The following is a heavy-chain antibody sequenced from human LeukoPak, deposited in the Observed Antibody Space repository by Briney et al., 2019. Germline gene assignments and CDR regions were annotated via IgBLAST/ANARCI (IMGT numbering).Heavy chain of an antibody. D-gene: IGHD5-24*01. CDR3: ARQAWDGYNLDY. CDR2: MNPNSGNT. J-gene: IGHJ4*02. V-gene: IGHV1-8*01. CDR1: GYTFTSYD. Sequence: ASVKISCKASGYTFTSYDINWVRQATGQGLEWMGWMNPNSGNTGYAQKFQGRVTMTRNTSISTAYMELSSLRSEDTAVYYCARQAWDGYNLDYWGQETLVTVSS.